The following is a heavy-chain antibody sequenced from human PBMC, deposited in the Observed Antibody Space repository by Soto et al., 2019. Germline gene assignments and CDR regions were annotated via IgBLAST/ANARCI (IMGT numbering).Heavy chain of an antibody. J-gene: IGHJ4*02. CDR1: GYTFTGYY. V-gene: IGHV1-2*02. D-gene: IGHD5-12*01. CDR3: ARWGYSGYDSLPFDY. CDR2: INPNSGGT. Sequence: WASVKVSCKASGYTFTGYYMHWVRQAPGQGLEWMGWINPNSGGTNYAQKFQGRVTMTRDTSISTAYIELSRLRSDDTALYYCARWGYSGYDSLPFDYWGQGTLVTVSS.